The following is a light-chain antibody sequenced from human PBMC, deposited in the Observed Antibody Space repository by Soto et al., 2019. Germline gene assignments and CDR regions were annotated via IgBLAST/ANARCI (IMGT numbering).Light chain of an antibody. CDR2: GAS. J-gene: IGKJ1*01. CDR1: QSVSLS. Sequence: EIVLTQSPATLSVSLGDSATLSCRASQSVSLSLAWYQMRPGQPPRLLIYGASTRATDIPARFSGSGSGTDFTLTISSLQSEDFAVYFCQQYHIWPAWTFCQGTKVE. V-gene: IGKV3-15*01. CDR3: QQYHIWPAWT.